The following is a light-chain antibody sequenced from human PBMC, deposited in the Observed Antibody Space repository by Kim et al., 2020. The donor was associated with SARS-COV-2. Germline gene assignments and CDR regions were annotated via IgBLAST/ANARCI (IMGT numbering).Light chain of an antibody. Sequence: LSPGGRTHPPRRGQSGVWRLLGVSPKETGPASRLPLSTSTEQARGHPGRFSGSGSGTDFTLTISSLEPEDFAVYYCQQRSDWRTFGQGTKVDIK. CDR2: ST. CDR1: GVWRL. CDR3: QQRSDWRT. V-gene: IGKV3-11*01. J-gene: IGKJ1*01.